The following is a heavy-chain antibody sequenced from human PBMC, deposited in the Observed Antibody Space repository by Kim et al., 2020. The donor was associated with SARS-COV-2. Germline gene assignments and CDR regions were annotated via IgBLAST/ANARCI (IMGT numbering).Heavy chain of an antibody. CDR2: ISSTSTYT. V-gene: IGHV3-11*06. CDR1: TFTFSDDY. CDR3: ARLVYFYDSSGSYDPTGGYFHH. J-gene: IGHJ1*01. Sequence: GGSLRLSCVASTFTFSDDYMSWVRQAPGKGLEWVSYISSTSTYTNYADSVKGRFTISRDNAKKSLYLQMSSLRAEDTAVYFCARLVYFYDSSGSYDPTGGYFHHWGQGTLVTVSS. D-gene: IGHD3-22*01.